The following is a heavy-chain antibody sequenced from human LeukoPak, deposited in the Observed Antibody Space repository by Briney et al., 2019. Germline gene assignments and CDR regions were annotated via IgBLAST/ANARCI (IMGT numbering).Heavy chain of an antibody. CDR2: IHPGDSDT. CDR3: ARQRGGCSGGSCTGMDV. V-gene: IGHV5-51*01. J-gene: IGHJ6*04. Sequence: GESLKISCKGSGYSFTSYWIGWVRQMPGKGLEWMGIIHPGDSDTRNSPSFQGQVTFSVDKSISTAYLQWSRLKASDTAVYYCARQRGGCSGGSCTGMDVWGKGTTVTVSS. D-gene: IGHD2-15*01. CDR1: GYSFTSYW.